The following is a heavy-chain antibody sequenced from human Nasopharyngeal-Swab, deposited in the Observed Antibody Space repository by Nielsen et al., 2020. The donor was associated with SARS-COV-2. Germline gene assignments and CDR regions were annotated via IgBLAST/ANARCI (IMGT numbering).Heavy chain of an antibody. CDR2: ISYDGSNK. D-gene: IGHD5-24*01. V-gene: IGHV3-30*18. J-gene: IGHJ4*02. CDR1: GFTFCSYG. CDR3: AKGLEMATADY. Sequence: SLKISCAASGFTFCSYGMHWVLHAPGKGLEWVAVISYDGSNKYYADSVKGRFTISRDNSKNTLYLQMNSLRAEDTAVYYCAKGLEMATADYWGQGTLVTVSS.